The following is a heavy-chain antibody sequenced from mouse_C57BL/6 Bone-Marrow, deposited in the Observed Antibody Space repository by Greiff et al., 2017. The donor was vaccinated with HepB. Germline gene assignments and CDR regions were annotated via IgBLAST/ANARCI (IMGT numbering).Heavy chain of an antibody. CDR1: GYTFTSYW. Sequence: QVQLQQPGAELVMPGASVKLSCKASGYTFTSYWMHWVKQRPGQGLEWIGEIDPSDSYTNYNQKFKGKSTLTVDKSSSTAYMQLSSLTSEDSAVYYCARRWLLYYAMDYWGQGTSVTVSS. J-gene: IGHJ4*01. CDR3: ARRWLLYYAMDY. V-gene: IGHV1-69*01. D-gene: IGHD2-3*01. CDR2: IDPSDSYT.